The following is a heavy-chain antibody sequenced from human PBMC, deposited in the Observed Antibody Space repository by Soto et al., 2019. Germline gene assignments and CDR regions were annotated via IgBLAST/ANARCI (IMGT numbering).Heavy chain of an antibody. D-gene: IGHD3-3*01. J-gene: IGHJ6*02. CDR2: ISGSGAGT. CDR3: AKGPTVFGAVISFYYYYCRYV. Sequence: GGTMRLSCTASGITFRPSAMRWVRPPKERGLEWVSGISGSGAGTYYADSVKGRLTISRGNSKNTLYLQMSGLRAEDAAVYYCAKGPTVFGAVISFYYYYCRYVWGQGPRGTVSS. V-gene: IGHV3-23*01. CDR1: GITFRPSA.